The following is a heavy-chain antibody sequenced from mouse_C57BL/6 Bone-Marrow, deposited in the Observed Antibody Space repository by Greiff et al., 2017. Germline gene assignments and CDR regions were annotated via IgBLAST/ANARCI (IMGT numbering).Heavy chain of an antibody. D-gene: IGHD2-10*01. J-gene: IGHJ2*01. CDR2: INPGSGGT. Sequence: VQLQQSGAELVRPGTSVKVSCKASGYAFTNYLIEWVKQRPGQGLEWIGVINPGSGGTNYNEKFKSKATLTVDTSSSTAYMQLSSLTSEDSAVYYCARSPYYPHFDYWGQGTTLTVSS. V-gene: IGHV1-54*01. CDR3: ARSPYYPHFDY. CDR1: GYAFTNYL.